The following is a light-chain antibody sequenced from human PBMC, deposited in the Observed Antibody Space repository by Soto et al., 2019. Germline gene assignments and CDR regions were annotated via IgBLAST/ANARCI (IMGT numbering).Light chain of an antibody. CDR2: DVS. V-gene: IGLV2-14*03. CDR1: SGDVGTYNY. Sequence: QSVLTQPASVSGSPGQSITISCTGTSGDVGTYNYVSWYQHHPGKAPRLMIFDVSDRPSGVSNRFSGSKSGNTASLTISGLQAEDEADYYCSSYTSSSTVIFGGGTKVTVL. CDR3: SSYTSSSTVI. J-gene: IGLJ2*01.